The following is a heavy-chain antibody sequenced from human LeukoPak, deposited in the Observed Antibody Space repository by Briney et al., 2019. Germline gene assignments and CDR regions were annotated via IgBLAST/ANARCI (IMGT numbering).Heavy chain of an antibody. CDR1: GGSISSGSYY. J-gene: IGHJ4*02. D-gene: IGHD6-6*01. CDR2: IYTSGST. Sequence: SQTLSLTCTVSGGSISSGSYYWSWIRQPAGKGLEWIGRIYTSGSTNYNPSLKSRVTISVDTSKNQFSLKLSSVTAADTAVYYCATLSSIDDTLDYWGQGTLVTVSS. CDR3: ATLSSIDDTLDY. V-gene: IGHV4-61*02.